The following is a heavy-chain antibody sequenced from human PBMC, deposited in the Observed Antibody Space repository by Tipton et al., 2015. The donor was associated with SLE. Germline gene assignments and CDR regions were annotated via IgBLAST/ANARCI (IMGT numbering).Heavy chain of an antibody. CDR2: IHYSGST. V-gene: IGHV4-30-4*01. Sequence: TLSLTCTVSGGSISSGDYYWSWIRQPPGKGLEWIGYIHYSGSTYYNPSLKSRVTISVDTSKNKFSLKLSSVTAADTAVYYCARRPPYQPRNEYFDLWGRGTLVTVSS. CDR1: GGSISSGDYY. J-gene: IGHJ2*01. CDR3: ARRPPYQPRNEYFDL. D-gene: IGHD2-2*01.